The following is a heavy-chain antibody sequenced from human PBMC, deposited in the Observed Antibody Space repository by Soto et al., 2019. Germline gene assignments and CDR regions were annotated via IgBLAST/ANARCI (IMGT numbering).Heavy chain of an antibody. Sequence: GGSLRLSCAASGFTFSSYSMNWVRQAPGKGLEWVSSISSSSSYIYYADSVKGRFTISRDNAKNSLYLQMNSLRAEDTAVYYCAREGEVLGISIAVAGTWGQGTLVTVSS. V-gene: IGHV3-21*01. CDR2: ISSSSSYI. D-gene: IGHD6-19*01. J-gene: IGHJ4*02. CDR1: GFTFSSYS. CDR3: AREGEVLGISIAVAGT.